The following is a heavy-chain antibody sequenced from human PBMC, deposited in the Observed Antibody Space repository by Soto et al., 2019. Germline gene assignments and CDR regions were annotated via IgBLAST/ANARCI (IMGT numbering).Heavy chain of an antibody. V-gene: IGHV3-23*01. CDR2: ISGSGGST. CDR3: AKDLGSSSSSAPNHY. J-gene: IGHJ4*02. D-gene: IGHD6-13*01. Sequence: GGSLRLSCAASGFTFSSYAMSWVRQAPGKGLEWVSAISGSGGSTYYADSVKGRFTISRDNSKNTLYLQMNSLRAEDTAVYYCAKDLGSSSSSAPNHYWGQGXLVTVYS. CDR1: GFTFSSYA.